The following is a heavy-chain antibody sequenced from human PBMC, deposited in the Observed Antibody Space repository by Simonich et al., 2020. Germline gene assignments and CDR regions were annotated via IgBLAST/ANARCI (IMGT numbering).Heavy chain of an antibody. V-gene: IGHV3-21*01. Sequence: GGGLVKPGGSLRLSFAASGFTFSSYSMNWVRQAPGEGLEWVSSISSSSIYIYYADSVKGRFTISRDNAKNSLYLKMNSLRAEDTAVYYCARDTSYYGSGSYYFDYWGQGTLVTVSS. J-gene: IGHJ4*02. CDR2: ISSSSIYI. CDR3: ARDTSYYGSGSYYFDY. D-gene: IGHD3-10*01. CDR1: GFTFSSYS.